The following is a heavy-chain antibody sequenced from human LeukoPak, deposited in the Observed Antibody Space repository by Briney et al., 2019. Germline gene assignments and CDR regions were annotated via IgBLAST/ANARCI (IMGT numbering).Heavy chain of an antibody. V-gene: IGHV4-61*02. CDR1: GGSISSGSYY. Sequence: SETLSLTCTVSGGSISSGSYYWSWIRQPAGKGLEWIGRIYTSGSTNYNPSLKSRVTISVDTSKNQFSLKLSSVTAADTAVYYCARHSSSFRGYFDYWGQGTLVTVSS. CDR2: IYTSGST. CDR3: ARHSSSFRGYFDY. D-gene: IGHD6-6*01. J-gene: IGHJ4*02.